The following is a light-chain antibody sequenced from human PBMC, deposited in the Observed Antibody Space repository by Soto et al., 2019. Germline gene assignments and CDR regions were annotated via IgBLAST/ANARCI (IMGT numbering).Light chain of an antibody. CDR1: QSINTL. Sequence: DIQMTQSPSTLSASVGDRVTITCRASQSINTLLAWYQQKPGKAPKLLIYGAATLESGVPARFSGSGSGTEFTTTISSLQPADFATYYCQQYEYDWTFCQGTTVEIK. CDR2: GAA. CDR3: QQYEYDWT. V-gene: IGKV1-5*01. J-gene: IGKJ1*01.